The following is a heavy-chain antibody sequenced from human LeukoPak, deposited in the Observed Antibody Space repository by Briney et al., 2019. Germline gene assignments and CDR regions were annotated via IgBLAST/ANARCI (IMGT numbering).Heavy chain of an antibody. CDR3: VRDLGGRSGH. CDR1: GFTFSSYW. J-gene: IGHJ4*02. V-gene: IGHV3-7*01. CDR2: INHNGNVN. Sequence: GGSLRLSCAASGFTFSSYWMNWARRAPGKGLEWVASINHNGNVNYYVDSVKGRSTIFRDNAKNTLYLQMNSLRAEDTAVYYCVRDLGGRSGHWGQGTLVTVSS. D-gene: IGHD1-26*01.